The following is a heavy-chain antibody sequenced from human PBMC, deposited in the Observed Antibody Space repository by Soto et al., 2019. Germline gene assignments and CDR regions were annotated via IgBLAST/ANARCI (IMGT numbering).Heavy chain of an antibody. D-gene: IGHD3-3*01. CDR1: GGTFSSYA. V-gene: IGHV1-69*13. Sequence: ASVKVSCKASGGTFSSYAISWVRQAPGQGLEWMGGIIPIFGTANYAQKFQGRVTITADGSTSTAYMELSSLRSEDTAVYYCASGRFLEWFFFDPWGQGTLVTVSS. CDR2: IIPIFGTA. CDR3: ASGRFLEWFFFDP. J-gene: IGHJ5*02.